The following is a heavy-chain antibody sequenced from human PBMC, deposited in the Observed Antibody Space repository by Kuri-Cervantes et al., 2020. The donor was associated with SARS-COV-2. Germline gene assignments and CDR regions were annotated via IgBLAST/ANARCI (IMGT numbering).Heavy chain of an antibody. J-gene: IGHJ4*02. CDR1: GYSISSGYY. CDR2: IYHSGCT. D-gene: IGHD4-11*01. CDR3: ARTVTTTPDY. V-gene: IGHV4-38-2*01. Sequence: SETLSLTCPVSGYSISSGYYWGWIRQPPGKGLEWIGIIYHSGCTYYNPSLKSRVTISVDTSKNQFSLKLSSVTAADTAVYYCARTVTTTPDYWGQGTLVTVSS.